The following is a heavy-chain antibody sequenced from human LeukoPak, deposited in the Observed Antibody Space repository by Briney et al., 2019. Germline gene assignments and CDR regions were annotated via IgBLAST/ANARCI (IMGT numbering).Heavy chain of an antibody. CDR2: ISAYNGDT. CDR1: GYTFLSYG. J-gene: IGHJ4*02. V-gene: IGHV1-18*01. D-gene: IGHD5-12*01. Sequence: VASVKVSCKASGYTFLSYGISWVRQAPGQGLEWMGWISAYNGDTNYAQKLQGRVTMTTDTPTRTGYMELRSLRSDDTAVYYCTSTGYSGHDPLHYWGRGTLVTVSS. CDR3: TSTGYSGHDPLHY.